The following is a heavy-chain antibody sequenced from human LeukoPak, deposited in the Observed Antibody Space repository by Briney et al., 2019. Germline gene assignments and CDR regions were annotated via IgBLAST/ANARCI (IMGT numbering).Heavy chain of an antibody. D-gene: IGHD6-19*01. V-gene: IGHV3-23*01. CDR1: GFVFSSYA. Sequence: TGGSLCLSCAASGFVFSSYAMSWVRQAPGKGLEWVSAISGSGGSTYYADSGEGRLTISRDNSKRTLCKRMNSLRGEDTAVYYCARGPYGWLVNYFDYWGQGTLVTVSS. CDR2: ISGSGGST. J-gene: IGHJ4*02. CDR3: ARGPYGWLVNYFDY.